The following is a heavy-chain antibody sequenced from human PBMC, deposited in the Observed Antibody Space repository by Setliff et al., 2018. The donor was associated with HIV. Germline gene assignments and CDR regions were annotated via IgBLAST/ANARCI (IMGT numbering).Heavy chain of an antibody. J-gene: IGHJ6*03. CDR3: ARIVRWELVATSTFFYYYMDV. CDR2: ILYIGST. V-gene: IGHV4-39*01. CDR1: GASISSSSHH. D-gene: IGHD1-26*01. Sequence: PSETLSLTCTVSGASISSSSHHWAWIRQPPGKGLEWIGSILYIGSTYYNPSLKSRVTIFVDTSKNQFSLKLSSVTAADTAVYYCARIVRWELVATSTFFYYYMDVWGKGTTVTVSS.